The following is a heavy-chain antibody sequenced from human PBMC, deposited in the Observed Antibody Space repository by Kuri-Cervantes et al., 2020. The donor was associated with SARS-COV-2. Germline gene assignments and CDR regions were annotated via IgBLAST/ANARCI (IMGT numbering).Heavy chain of an antibody. Sequence: GGSLRLSCAASGFTFSSYGMHWVRQAPGKGLEWVAVISYDGSNKYYADSVKGRFTISKESGENSLYLHMNILRGDDTAVYYCARVAGEGPIYYYYMDVWGKGTTVTVSS. J-gene: IGHJ6*03. CDR2: ISYDGSNK. D-gene: IGHD2-21*01. CDR1: GFTFSSYG. V-gene: IGHV3-30*03. CDR3: ARVAGEGPIYYYYMDV.